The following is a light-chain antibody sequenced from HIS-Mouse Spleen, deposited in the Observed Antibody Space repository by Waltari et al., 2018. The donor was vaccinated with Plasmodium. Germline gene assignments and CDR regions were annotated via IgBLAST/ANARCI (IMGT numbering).Light chain of an antibody. CDR2: GAS. CDR1: QSVSSN. CDR3: QQYNNWSFT. J-gene: IGKJ3*01. V-gene: IGKV3-15*01. Sequence: EIAMTQSPATLSVSPAARATLSCRASQSVSSNLAWYKQKPGQAPRLPIYGASTRATGIPARFSGSGSGTEFTLTISSLQSEDFAVYYCQQYNNWSFTFGPGTKVDIK.